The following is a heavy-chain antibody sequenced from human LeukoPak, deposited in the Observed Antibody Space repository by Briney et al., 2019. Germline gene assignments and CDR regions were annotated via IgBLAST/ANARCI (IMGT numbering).Heavy chain of an antibody. CDR1: GFTFSNYW. D-gene: IGHD3-22*01. CDR2: LNADGNSI. V-gene: IGHV3-74*01. CDR3: ARWYYYETSGLYYGSFDN. J-gene: IGHJ5*02. Sequence: GGSLRLSCAASGFTFSNYWMHWVRQAPGKGLVWVSRLNADGNSITYADSVKGRFTISRDNSKNTLYLQMNSLRAEDTAVYYCARWYYYETSGLYYGSFDNWGQGTLVTVSS.